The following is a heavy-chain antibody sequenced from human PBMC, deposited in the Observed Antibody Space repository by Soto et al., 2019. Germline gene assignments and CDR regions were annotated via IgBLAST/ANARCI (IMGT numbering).Heavy chain of an antibody. CDR3: ARASCSGGSCYPTVPLRIDYFQH. Sequence: GGSLRLSCAASGFTFSSYAMHWVRQAPGKGLEWVAVISYDGSNKYYADSVKGRFTISRDNSKNTLYLQMNSLRAEDTAVYYCARASCSGGSCYPTVPLRIDYFQHWGQGTLVTVSS. D-gene: IGHD2-15*01. J-gene: IGHJ1*01. V-gene: IGHV3-30-3*01. CDR2: ISYDGSNK. CDR1: GFTFSSYA.